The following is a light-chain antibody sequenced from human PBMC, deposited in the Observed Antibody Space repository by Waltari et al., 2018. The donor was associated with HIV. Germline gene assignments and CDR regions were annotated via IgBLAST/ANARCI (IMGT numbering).Light chain of an antibody. Sequence: SYVLTQAPSLSVAPGQTATIPCGNIGRNSGQWYRQKPGRAPLLVVLDDVDRSSGIPARFSGARSGERATLTIRGVEAGDEADYYCQVWDRSYKEAVFGGGT. CDR3: QVWDRSYKEAV. J-gene: IGLJ2*01. CDR1: NIGRNS. CDR2: DDV. V-gene: IGLV3-21*02.